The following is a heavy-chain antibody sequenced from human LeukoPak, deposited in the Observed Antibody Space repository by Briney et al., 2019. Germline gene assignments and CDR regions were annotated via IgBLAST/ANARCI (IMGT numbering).Heavy chain of an antibody. CDR1: GFTFSSYS. Sequence: GGSLRLSCAASGFTFSSYSMNWVRQAPGKGLEWVAFIRYDGSNKYYADSVKGRFTISRDNSKNTLYLQMNSLRAEDTAVYYCAKEQQLLKTFDYWGQGTLVTVSS. D-gene: IGHD6-13*01. V-gene: IGHV3-30*02. CDR3: AKEQQLLKTFDY. J-gene: IGHJ4*02. CDR2: IRYDGSNK.